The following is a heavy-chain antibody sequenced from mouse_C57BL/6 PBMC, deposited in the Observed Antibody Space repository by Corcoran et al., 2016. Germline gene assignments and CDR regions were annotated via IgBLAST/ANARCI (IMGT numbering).Heavy chain of an antibody. D-gene: IGHD1-1*01. J-gene: IGHJ3*01. Sequence: QIQLVQSGPELKKPGETVKISCKASGYTFTTYGMSWVKQDPGKGLKWMGWINTYSGVPTYADDFKGRFAFSLENSASTAYLQINNLKNEDTATYFCDNYYGSSYEAYWGQGTLFTVSA. CDR3: DNYYGSSYEAY. V-gene: IGHV9-3*01. CDR2: INTYSGVP. CDR1: GYTFTTYG.